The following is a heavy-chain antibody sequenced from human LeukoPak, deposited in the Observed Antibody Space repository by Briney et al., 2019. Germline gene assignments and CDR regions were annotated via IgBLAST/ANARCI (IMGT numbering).Heavy chain of an antibody. CDR3: ARGPGTVGLSP. CDR2: INHSGDT. D-gene: IGHD1/OR15-1a*01. Sequence: SETLSLTCNVPGGSFTNYYWSWIRQTPEKGLEWIGQINHSGDTSYSPSLRSRVTLSVDRSKNQFSLKVTSVTAADTGVYYCARGPGTVGLSPWGQGTLVTVSS. V-gene: IGHV4-34*01. CDR1: GGSFTNYY. J-gene: IGHJ5*02.